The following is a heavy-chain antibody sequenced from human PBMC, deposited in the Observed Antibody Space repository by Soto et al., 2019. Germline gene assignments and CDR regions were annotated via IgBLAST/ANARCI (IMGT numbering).Heavy chain of an antibody. CDR1: GYTFTGYH. Sequence: ASVKVSCKASGYTFTGYHMHWVRQAPGQGLEWMGWINPNSGGTNYAQKFQGWVTMTRDTSISTAYMELSRLRSDDTAVYYCSKVLAKDTIRAYSSVTAFRGNGPTDPVS. J-gene: IGHJ6*03. CDR3: SKVLAKDTIRAYSSVTAF. CDR2: INPNSGGT. V-gene: IGHV1-2*04. D-gene: IGHD2-15*01.